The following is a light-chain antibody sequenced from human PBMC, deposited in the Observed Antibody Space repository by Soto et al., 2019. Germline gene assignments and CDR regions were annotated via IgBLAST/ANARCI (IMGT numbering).Light chain of an antibody. V-gene: IGLV2-8*01. CDR3: TSHAGSNNYV. Sequence: QSALTQPASVSGSLGQSITISCSGTSSDIGTYDFVSWYQHLPGKAPKLIISEVSKRPSGVPDRFSGSKSGNTASLTVSGLQAEDEADYYCTSHAGSNNYVFGTGTKLTVL. J-gene: IGLJ1*01. CDR2: EVS. CDR1: SSDIGTYDF.